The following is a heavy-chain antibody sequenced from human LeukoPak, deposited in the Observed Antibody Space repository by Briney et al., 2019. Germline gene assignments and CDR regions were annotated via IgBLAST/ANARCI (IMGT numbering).Heavy chain of an antibody. D-gene: IGHD3-9*01. CDR2: ISSSSSYI. CDR3: ARGSSLRYFDWLPGGDLDL. V-gene: IGHV3-21*01. J-gene: IGHJ5*02. Sequence: GGSLRLSCAASGFTFSSYSMNWVRQAPGKGLEWVSSISSSSSYIYYADSVKGRFTISRDNAKNSLYLQMNSLRAEDTAVYYCARGSSLRYFDWLPGGDLDLWGQGTLVTVSS. CDR1: GFTFSSYS.